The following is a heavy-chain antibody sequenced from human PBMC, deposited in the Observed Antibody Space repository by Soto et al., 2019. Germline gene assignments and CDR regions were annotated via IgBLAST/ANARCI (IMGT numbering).Heavy chain of an antibody. J-gene: IGHJ5*02. V-gene: IGHV3-23*01. CDR1: GFTFDDYA. D-gene: IGHD1-26*01. Sequence: EVQLLESGGGLVQPGGSLRLSCAASGFTFDDYAMSWVRQAPEKGLEWVSAVSGGGGHTYYADSVKGRFTISRDNSKNTFYVQMNTLSPGDAAVYYCAKASPGGSYFLWSSWGQGTLVTVSS. CDR2: VSGGGGHT. CDR3: AKASPGGSYFLWSS.